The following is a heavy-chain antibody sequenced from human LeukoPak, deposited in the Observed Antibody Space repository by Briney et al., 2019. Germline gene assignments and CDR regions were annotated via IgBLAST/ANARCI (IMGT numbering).Heavy chain of an antibody. Sequence: ASVKVSCKASGDTFTSYYMHWVRQAPGQGLEWMGWINPNSGGTNYAQKFQGRVTMTRNTSISTAYMELSRLRSDDTAVYYCAADSTYCSSTSCYDGEYFQHWGQGTLVTVSS. V-gene: IGHV1-2*02. D-gene: IGHD2-2*01. J-gene: IGHJ1*01. CDR1: GDTFTSYY. CDR3: AADSTYCSSTSCYDGEYFQH. CDR2: INPNSGGT.